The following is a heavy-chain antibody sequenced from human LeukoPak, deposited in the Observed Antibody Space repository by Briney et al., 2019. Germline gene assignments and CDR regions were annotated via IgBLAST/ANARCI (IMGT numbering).Heavy chain of an antibody. D-gene: IGHD2-2*01. V-gene: IGHV1-2*02. J-gene: IGHJ4*02. Sequence: ASVKVSCKASGYTFTGYYMHWVRQAPGQGLEWMGWINPNSGGTNYAQKFQGRVTMTRDTSISTAYMELSRLRSDDMAVYYCAAVVPAAMGPFDYWGQGTLVTVSS. CDR2: INPNSGGT. CDR3: AAVVPAAMGPFDY. CDR1: GYTFTGYY.